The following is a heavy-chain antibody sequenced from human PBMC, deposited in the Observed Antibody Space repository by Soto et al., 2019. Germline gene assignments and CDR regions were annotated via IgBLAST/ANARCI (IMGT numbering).Heavy chain of an antibody. J-gene: IGHJ4*02. Sequence: GGSLRPSCAASGFTFNNAWMNWVRQAPGKGLEWVGRIKSKSDGRTTDYAAPVKGRFTISRDDSKNTLYLQMNSLKTEDTAVYFCTTEVAGSADFWGQGTLVTVSS. CDR1: GFTFNNAW. CDR3: TTEVAGSADF. D-gene: IGHD6-19*01. V-gene: IGHV3-15*01. CDR2: IKSKSDGRTT.